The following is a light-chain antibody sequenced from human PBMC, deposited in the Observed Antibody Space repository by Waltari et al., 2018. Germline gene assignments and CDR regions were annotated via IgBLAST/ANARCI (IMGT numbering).Light chain of an antibody. CDR1: STNIGSQT. CDR3: ATWDDSLIGPNWV. Sequence: QSVLTQPPSASATPGQRVTISCSGSSTNIGSQTVNWYQPLPGTAPKLLIYSNIQRPSGVPDRFSGSKSGTSASLAISGLQSEDEAEYYCATWDDSLIGPNWVFGGGTKLTVL. CDR2: SNI. V-gene: IGLV1-44*01. J-gene: IGLJ3*02.